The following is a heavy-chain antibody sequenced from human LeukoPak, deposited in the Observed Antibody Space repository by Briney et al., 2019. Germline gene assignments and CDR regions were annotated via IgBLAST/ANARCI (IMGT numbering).Heavy chain of an antibody. CDR3: VNWGEYQLPHAFDI. J-gene: IGHJ3*02. CDR1: GGSISSYY. D-gene: IGHD2-2*01. V-gene: IGHV4-59*12. Sequence: PSETLSLTCTVSGGSISSYYWSWIRQPPGKGLEWIGYIYYSGSTNYNPSLKSRVTISVDTSKNQFSLKLSSVTAADTAVYYCVNWGEYQLPHAFDIWGQGTMVTVSS. CDR2: IYYSGST.